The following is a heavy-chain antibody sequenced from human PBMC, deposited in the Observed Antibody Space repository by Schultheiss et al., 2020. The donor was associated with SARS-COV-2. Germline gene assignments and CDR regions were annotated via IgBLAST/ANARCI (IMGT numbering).Heavy chain of an antibody. V-gene: IGHV1-69*04. CDR3: ASPSTYYYDSSGPRPYYYYGMDV. J-gene: IGHJ6*02. Sequence: GGSLRLSCKASGGTFSSYAISWVRQAPGQGLEWMGRIIPILGIANYAQKFQGRVTITADKSTSTAYMELSSLRSEDTAVYYCASPSTYYYDSSGPRPYYYYGMDVWGQGTTVTVSS. CDR1: GGTFSSYA. D-gene: IGHD3-22*01. CDR2: IIPILGIA.